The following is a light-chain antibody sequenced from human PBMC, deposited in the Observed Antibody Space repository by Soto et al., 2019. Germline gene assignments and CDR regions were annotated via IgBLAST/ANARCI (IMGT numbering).Light chain of an antibody. CDR3: SSYTGSSVI. J-gene: IGLJ2*01. Sequence: QSALTQPPSASGSPGQSVTIAFTGTSSDVGAYHYVSWYQHHPGKAPKLMIYEVNKRPSGVPDRFSGSKSGNTASLTVSGLQADDEADYYCSSYTGSSVIFGGGTKLTVL. V-gene: IGLV2-8*01. CDR2: EVN. CDR1: SSDVGAYHY.